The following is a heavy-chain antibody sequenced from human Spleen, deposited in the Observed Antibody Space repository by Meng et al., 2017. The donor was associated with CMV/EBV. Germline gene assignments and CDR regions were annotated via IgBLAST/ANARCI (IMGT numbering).Heavy chain of an antibody. CDR3: ARVVTYNWFDP. V-gene: IGHV4-30-4*08. CDR1: GGSISSGDYY. J-gene: IGHJ5*02. CDR2: IYYSGST. Sequence: GQRQEAGPGLVKPSQTLSLTCTVSGGSISSGDYYWSWIRQPPGKGLEWIGYIYYSGSTYYNPSLKSRVTISVDTSKNQFSLKLSSVTAADTAVYYCARVVTYNWFDPWGQGTLVTVSS. D-gene: IGHD5-18*01.